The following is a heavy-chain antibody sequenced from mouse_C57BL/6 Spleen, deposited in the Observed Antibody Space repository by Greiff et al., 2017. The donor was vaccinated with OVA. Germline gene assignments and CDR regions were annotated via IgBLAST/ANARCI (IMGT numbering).Heavy chain of an antibody. CDR2: ISGGGGNT. V-gene: IGHV5-9*01. CDR1: GFTFSSYT. Sequence: EVNVVESGGGLVKPGGSLKLSCAASGFTFSSYTMSWVRQTPEKRLEWVATISGGGGNTYYPDSVKGRFTISRDNAKNTLYLQMSSLRSEDTALYYCARQAQATFAYWGQGTLVTVSA. CDR3: ARQAQATFAY. D-gene: IGHD3-2*02. J-gene: IGHJ3*01.